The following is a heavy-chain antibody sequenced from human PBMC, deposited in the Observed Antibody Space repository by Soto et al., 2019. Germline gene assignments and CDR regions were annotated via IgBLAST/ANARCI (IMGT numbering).Heavy chain of an antibody. CDR2: IDPSDSYT. CDR1: GYSFTSYW. V-gene: IGHV5-10-1*01. CDR3: ASPAGPPSGYSSSLVDYYYYYGMDV. J-gene: IGHJ6*02. Sequence: PGESLKISCKGSGYSFTSYWISWARQMPGKGLEWMGRIDPSDSYTNYSPSFQGHVTISADKSISTAYLQWSSLKASDTAMYYCASPAGPPSGYSSSLVDYYYYYGMDVWGQGTTVTVSS. D-gene: IGHD6-6*01.